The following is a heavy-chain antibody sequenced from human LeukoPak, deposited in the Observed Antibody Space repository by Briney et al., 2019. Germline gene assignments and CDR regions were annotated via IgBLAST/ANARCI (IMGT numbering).Heavy chain of an antibody. CDR1: GYTFTIYD. Sequence: VASVRVSCTASGYTFTIYDINWVRQPTGQGREWMGWMNPNSGNTGYAQKFQGRVTITRNTSISTAYMELSSLRSEDTAVYYCARGRGSSWYRWFDPWGQGTLVTVSS. CDR2: MNPNSGNT. CDR3: ARGRGSSWYRWFDP. V-gene: IGHV1-8*03. J-gene: IGHJ5*02. D-gene: IGHD6-13*01.